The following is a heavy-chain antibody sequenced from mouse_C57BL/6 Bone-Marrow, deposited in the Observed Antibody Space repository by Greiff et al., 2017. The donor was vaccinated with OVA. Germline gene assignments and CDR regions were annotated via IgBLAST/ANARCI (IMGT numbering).Heavy chain of an antibody. CDR1: GFNIKDDY. CDR2: IDPENGDT. CDR3: TTYYFDY. Sequence: VQLQQSGAELVRPGASVKLSCTASGFNIKDDYMHWVKQRPEQGLEWIGWIDPENGDTAYASKFQGKATIPADTSSNTAYLQLSSLTSEDTAVYYCTTYYFDYWGQGTTLTVSS. V-gene: IGHV14-4*01. J-gene: IGHJ2*01.